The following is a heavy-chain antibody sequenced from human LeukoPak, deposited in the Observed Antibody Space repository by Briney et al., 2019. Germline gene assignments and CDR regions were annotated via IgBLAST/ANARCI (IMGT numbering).Heavy chain of an antibody. D-gene: IGHD3-22*01. J-gene: IGHJ5*02. CDR2: IYISGST. CDR1: GGSISSGSHY. V-gene: IGHV4-61*09. CDR3: ARHPPTDSSGYNGWFDP. Sequence: PSETLSLTCTVSGGSISSGSHYWSWVRQPAGKGLEWIGQIYISGSTHYNPSLKSRVTISVDTSKNQFSLKLSSVTAADTAVYYCARHPPTDSSGYNGWFDPWGQGTLVTVSS.